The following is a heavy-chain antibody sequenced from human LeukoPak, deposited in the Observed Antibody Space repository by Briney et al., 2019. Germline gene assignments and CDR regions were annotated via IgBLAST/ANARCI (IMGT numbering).Heavy chain of an antibody. J-gene: IGHJ4*02. CDR1: GFTFSSYR. CDR2: ISSSSSTI. CDR3: ARDSSSRKGKNDY. D-gene: IGHD6-13*01. V-gene: IGHV3-48*01. Sequence: PGGSLRLSCAASGFTFSSYRMNWVRQAPGKGLEWVSYISSSSSTIYYADSVKGRFTISRDNSKNTLYLQMNSLRAEDTAVYYCARDSSSRKGKNDYWGQGTLVTVSS.